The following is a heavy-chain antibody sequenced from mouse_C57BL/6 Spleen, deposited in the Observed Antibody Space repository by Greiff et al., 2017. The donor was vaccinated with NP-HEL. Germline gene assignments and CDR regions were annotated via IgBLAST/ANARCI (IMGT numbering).Heavy chain of an antibody. CDR2: INPYNGGT. Sequence: EVQLQQSGPVLVKPGASVKMSCKASGYTFTDYYMNWVKQSHGKSLEWIGVINPYNGGTSYNQKFKGKATLTVDKSSSTAYMELNSLTSEDSAVYYCARRDYYGSSYDWYFDVWGTGTTVTVSS. CDR3: ARRDYYGSSYDWYFDV. V-gene: IGHV1-19*01. CDR1: GYTFTDYY. D-gene: IGHD1-1*01. J-gene: IGHJ1*03.